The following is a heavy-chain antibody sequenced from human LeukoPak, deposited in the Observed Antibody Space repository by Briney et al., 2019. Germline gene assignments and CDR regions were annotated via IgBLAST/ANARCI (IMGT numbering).Heavy chain of an antibody. Sequence: GGFLRLSCAASGFTFSSYSMNWVRQAPGKGLEWVSSISSSSSYIYYADSVKGRFTISRDNAKNSLYLQMNSLRAEDTAVYYCARESAREYSSSWYSYFQHWGQGTLVTVSS. CDR2: ISSSSSYI. V-gene: IGHV3-21*01. CDR1: GFTFSSYS. J-gene: IGHJ1*01. D-gene: IGHD6-13*01. CDR3: ARESAREYSSSWYSYFQH.